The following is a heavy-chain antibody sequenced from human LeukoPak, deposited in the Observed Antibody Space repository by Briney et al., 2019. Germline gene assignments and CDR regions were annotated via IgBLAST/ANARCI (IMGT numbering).Heavy chain of an antibody. CDR1: GYTFTNFD. Sequence: ASVKVSCKASGYTFTNFDINWVRQATGQGLEWMGWMNPNTGNAGYAQKFQDRVTITWDASITTAYMDLSSLRSEDTAVYYCARVGYSNSYDYWGQGTLVTVSS. CDR3: ARVGYSNSYDY. J-gene: IGHJ4*02. V-gene: IGHV1-8*03. CDR2: MNPNTGNA. D-gene: IGHD1-26*01.